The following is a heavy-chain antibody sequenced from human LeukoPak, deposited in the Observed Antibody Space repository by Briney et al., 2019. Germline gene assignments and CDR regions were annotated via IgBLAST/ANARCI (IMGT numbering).Heavy chain of an antibody. Sequence: SETLSLTCTVSGGSISSYYWSWIRQPPGKGLEWIGYIYYSGSTNYNPSLKSRVTISVDTSKNQFSLKLSSVTAADTAVYYCARRTNSSGWTYDYYYYMDVWGKGTTVTVSS. CDR1: GGSISSYY. D-gene: IGHD6-19*01. CDR2: IYYSGST. V-gene: IGHV4-59*01. CDR3: ARRTNSSGWTYDYYYYMDV. J-gene: IGHJ6*03.